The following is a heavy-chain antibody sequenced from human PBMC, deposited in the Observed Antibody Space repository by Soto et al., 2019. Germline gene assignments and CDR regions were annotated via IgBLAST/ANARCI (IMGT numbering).Heavy chain of an antibody. V-gene: IGHV3-23*01. J-gene: IGHJ6*02. CDR1: GFTFSTYA. D-gene: IGHD3-3*01. CDR3: AKALYDFWSGYSYGLDV. CDR2: ISGRGDST. Sequence: GGSLRLSCAASGFTFSTYAMSWVRQAPGKGLEWVSAISGRGDSTYYADSVKGRCTISRDNSKNTMYLQMHSLGADDTAVYYCAKALYDFWSGYSYGLDVWDQGTTVTVSS.